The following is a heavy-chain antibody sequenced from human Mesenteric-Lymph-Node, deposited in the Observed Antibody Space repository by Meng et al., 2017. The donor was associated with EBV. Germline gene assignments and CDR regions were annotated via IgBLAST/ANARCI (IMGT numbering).Heavy chain of an antibody. CDR3: ARQGPSGRTFDY. V-gene: IGHV4-39*01. CDR1: GGSFSSSSYH. CDR2: YYNSGST. D-gene: IGHD1-26*01. Sequence: QLQPQDPGPGPCKPSETRSHTCTVSGGSFSSSSYHWGWTRQPPGKGLEWIGTYYNSGSTHYNPSLKSRVTISVDTSNNQFSLRLISVTAADTAAYYCARQGPSGRTFDYWGQGTLVTVSS. J-gene: IGHJ4*02.